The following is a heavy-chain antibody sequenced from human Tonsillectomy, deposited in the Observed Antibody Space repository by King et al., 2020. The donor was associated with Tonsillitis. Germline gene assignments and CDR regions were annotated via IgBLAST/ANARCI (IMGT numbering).Heavy chain of an antibody. CDR2: ISAYNGNT. V-gene: IGHV1-18*01. CDR3: ARDRGLYSRGDASDI. CDR1: GYTFTNYG. D-gene: IGHD6-13*01. Sequence: QMQLVQSGVEVKKPGASVKVSCKASGYTFTNYGISWVRQAPGQGLEWMGWISAYNGNTDYAQKLQGRVTMTTDTSTNTAYMELRSLRSDDTAVYYCARDRGLYSRGDASDIWGQGTLVTVSS. J-gene: IGHJ3*02.